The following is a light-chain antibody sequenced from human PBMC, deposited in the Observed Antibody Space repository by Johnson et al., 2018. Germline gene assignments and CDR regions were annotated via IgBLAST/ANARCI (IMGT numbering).Light chain of an antibody. CDR2: ENN. CDR1: SSNIGNNY. CDR3: GTWDSSLSPGNV. J-gene: IGLJ1*01. V-gene: IGLV1-51*02. Sequence: QSVLTQPPSVSAAPGQKVTISCSGSSSNIGNNYVSWYQQLPGTAPKLLIYENNKRPSGIPDRFSGSKSGTSATLGITGLQTGDEAYYYCGTWDSSLSPGNVFGTGTKVTVL.